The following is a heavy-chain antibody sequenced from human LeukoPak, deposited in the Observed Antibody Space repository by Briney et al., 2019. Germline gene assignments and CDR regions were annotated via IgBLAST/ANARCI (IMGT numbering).Heavy chain of an antibody. V-gene: IGHV3-48*01. CDR2: ISPGNSTK. CDR1: GFTFSSYS. Sequence: PGGSLRLSCAASGFTFSSYSMNWVRQAPGKGLEWVSYISPGNSTKYYADSVKGRFTISRDNAKNSLYLQMNSLRAEDTAVYYCARGDGYWGQGTLVTVSS. J-gene: IGHJ4*02. CDR3: ARGDGY.